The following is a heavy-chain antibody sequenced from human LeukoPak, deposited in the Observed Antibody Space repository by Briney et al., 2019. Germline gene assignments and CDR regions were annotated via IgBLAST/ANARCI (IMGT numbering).Heavy chain of an antibody. CDR3: ALPAKGAFFYYYMEV. Sequence: ASVKVSCKASAYTSPNYGLTWVRQAPGRGLEWMGWISTYNGNTQYAQKFQGRVAMTTDTPTKTVYIELRNLRSNDTAVYYCALPAKGAFFYYYMEVWGKGTTVTVSS. D-gene: IGHD2-2*01. V-gene: IGHV1-18*01. CDR2: ISTYNGNT. CDR1: AYTSPNYG. J-gene: IGHJ6*03.